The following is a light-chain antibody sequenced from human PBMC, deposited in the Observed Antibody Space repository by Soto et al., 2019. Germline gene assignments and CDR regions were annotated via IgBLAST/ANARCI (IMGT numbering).Light chain of an antibody. CDR3: QQANSLPLT. CDR2: AAT. V-gene: IGKV1-12*01. CDR1: QDISSW. Sequence: DIQMTQSPSSVSASVGDRVSITCRASQDISSWVAWYQQRPGKAPKLLIYAATILQSGVPSRFSGSGSGTAFTLTISNLQPEDFASYFCQQANSLPLTFGGGTKVDIK. J-gene: IGKJ4*01.